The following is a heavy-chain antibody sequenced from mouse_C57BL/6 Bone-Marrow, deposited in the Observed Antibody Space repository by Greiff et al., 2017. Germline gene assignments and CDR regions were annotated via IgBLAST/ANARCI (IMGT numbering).Heavy chain of an antibody. CDR1: GFTFSDYG. J-gene: IGHJ4*01. V-gene: IGHV5-17*01. CDR2: ISSGRSTI. Sequence: EVHLVESGGGLVKPGGSLKLSCAASGFTFSDYGMHWVRQAPEKGLEWVAYISSGRSTIYYADTVKGRFTISRDNAKNTLFLQMTSLRAEDTAMYYCARTEEDAMDYWGQGTSVTVSS. CDR3: ARTEEDAMDY.